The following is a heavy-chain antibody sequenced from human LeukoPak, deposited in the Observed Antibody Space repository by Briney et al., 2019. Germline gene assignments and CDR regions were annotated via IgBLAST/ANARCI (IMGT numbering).Heavy chain of an antibody. V-gene: IGHV3-33*01. CDR2: IWYDGSNK. D-gene: IGHD3-10*01. Sequence: GRSLRLSCAASGFTFSSYGIHWVRQAPGKGLEWVAVIWYDGSNKYYADSVKGRFTISRDNSKNTLYLQMNSLRAEDTAVYYCARDRPSYWGRWGQGTLVTVSS. J-gene: IGHJ4*02. CDR3: ARDRPSYWGR. CDR1: GFTFSSYG.